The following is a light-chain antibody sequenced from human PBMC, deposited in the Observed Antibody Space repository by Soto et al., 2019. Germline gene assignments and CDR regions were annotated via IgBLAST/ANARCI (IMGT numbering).Light chain of an antibody. CDR2: ATS. J-gene: IGKJ1*01. Sequence: DIQMTQSPTSLSASVGDRVSITCRASQTISSYFNWYQKKAGKAPKLLIYATSRLQSGVPSRFSGSGSGTDFTLTISSLQPEDFATYYCQQSYSTPWTFGQGTKVEIK. CDR1: QTISSY. V-gene: IGKV1-39*01. CDR3: QQSYSTPWT.